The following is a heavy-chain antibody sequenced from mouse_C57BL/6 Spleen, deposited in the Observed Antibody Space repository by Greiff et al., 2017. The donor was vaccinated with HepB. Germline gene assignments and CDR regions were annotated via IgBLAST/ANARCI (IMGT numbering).Heavy chain of an antibody. Sequence: VKLQQSGAELARPGASVKLSCKASGYTFTSYGISWVKQRTGQGLEWIGEIYPRSGNTYYNEKFKGKATLTADKSSSTAYMELRSLTSEDSAVYFCARRRDYGSSYDAMDYWGQGTSVTVSS. V-gene: IGHV1-81*01. CDR2: IYPRSGNT. J-gene: IGHJ4*01. D-gene: IGHD1-1*01. CDR1: GYTFTSYG. CDR3: ARRRDYGSSYDAMDY.